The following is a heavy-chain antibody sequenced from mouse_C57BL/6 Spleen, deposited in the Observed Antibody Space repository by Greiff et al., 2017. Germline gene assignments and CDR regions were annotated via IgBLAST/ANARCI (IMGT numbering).Heavy chain of an antibody. J-gene: IGHJ2*01. D-gene: IGHD2-4*01. CDR2: ISGGGGNT. V-gene: IGHV5-9*01. CDR3: ASFYDYDGYFDY. Sequence: EVMLVESGGGLVKPGGSLKLSCAASGFTFSSYTMSWVRQTPEKRLEWVATISGGGGNTYYPDSVKGRFTIPRDNANNALYLQMSSLRSEDTAFYCCASFYDYDGYFDYWGQGTTLTVSS. CDR1: GFTFSSYT.